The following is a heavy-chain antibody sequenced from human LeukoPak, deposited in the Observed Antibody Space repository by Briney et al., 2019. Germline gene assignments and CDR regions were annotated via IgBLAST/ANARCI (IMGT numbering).Heavy chain of an antibody. V-gene: IGHV3-23*01. J-gene: IGHJ4*02. CDR1: GFTFSSYA. Sequence: GGSLRLSCAASGFTFSSYAMSWVRQAPGKGLEWVSAISGSGGSTYYAGSVKGRFTISRDNSKNTLYLQMNSLRAEDTAVYYCAKVRLSYYYDSSGYYYPYFDYWGQGTLVTVSS. CDR2: ISGSGGST. D-gene: IGHD3-22*01. CDR3: AKVRLSYYYDSSGYYYPYFDY.